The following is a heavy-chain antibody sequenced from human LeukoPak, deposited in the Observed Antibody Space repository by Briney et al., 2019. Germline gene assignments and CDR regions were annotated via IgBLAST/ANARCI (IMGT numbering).Heavy chain of an antibody. J-gene: IGHJ4*02. D-gene: IGHD5-18*01. CDR3: ARCDVDTAMVFSDY. CDR2: IWYDGSNK. CDR1: GFTFSSYG. V-gene: IGHV3-33*01. Sequence: PGRSLGLSCAASGFTFSSYGMHWVRQAPGKGLEWVAVIWYDGSNKYYADSVKGRFTISRDNSKNTLYLQMNSLRAEDTAVYYCARCDVDTAMVFSDYWGQGTLVTVSS.